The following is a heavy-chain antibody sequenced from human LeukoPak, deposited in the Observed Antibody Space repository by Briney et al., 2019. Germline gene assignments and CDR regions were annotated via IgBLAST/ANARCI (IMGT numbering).Heavy chain of an antibody. CDR3: ARGLDTGGV. V-gene: IGHV1-18*01. J-gene: IGHJ6*02. CDR2: ISAYTGNT. Sequence: ASVKVSCKASGFTFNSYGISWVRQAPGQGLEWMGWISAYTGNTNYAQKFQGRVSMTTDTLTTTAYMELRSLGSDDTAVYYCARGLDTGGVWGQGTTVTVSS. D-gene: IGHD1-14*01. CDR1: GFTFNSYG.